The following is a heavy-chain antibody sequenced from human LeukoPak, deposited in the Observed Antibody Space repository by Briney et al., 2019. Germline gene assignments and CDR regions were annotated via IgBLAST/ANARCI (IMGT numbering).Heavy chain of an antibody. D-gene: IGHD6-6*01. CDR3: AKIMGSSPSTAYFAY. J-gene: IGHJ4*02. CDR1: GFIFTSYA. Sequence: TGGSLRLSHAASGFIFTSYAINWVRQAPGKGLEWLSAICGSGGPIYCADSLKGRFTISRYKSKNTAYLEMNSLRAEDTAVYHCAKIMGSSPSTAYFAYWGQGTLVTVSS. V-gene: IGHV3-23*01. CDR2: ICGSGGPI.